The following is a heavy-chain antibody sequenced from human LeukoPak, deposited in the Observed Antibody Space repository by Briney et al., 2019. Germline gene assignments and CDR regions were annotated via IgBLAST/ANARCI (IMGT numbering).Heavy chain of an antibody. J-gene: IGHJ6*03. CDR1: GFTFSDYY. V-gene: IGHV3-11*04. CDR2: ISSSGSTI. CDR3: AREPDGDYVTYYMDV. Sequence: PGGSLRLSCAASGFTFSDYYMSWIRQAPGKGLEWISYISSSGSTIYYADSVKGRFTISRDNAKNSLYLQMNSLRAEDTAVYYCAREPDGDYVTYYMDVWGKGTTVTVSS. D-gene: IGHD4-17*01.